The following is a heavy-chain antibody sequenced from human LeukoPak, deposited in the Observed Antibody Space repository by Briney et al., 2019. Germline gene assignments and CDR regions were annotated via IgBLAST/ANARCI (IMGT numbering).Heavy chain of an antibody. D-gene: IGHD6-13*01. J-gene: IGHJ5*02. Sequence: PSETLSLTCAVYGGSFSGYYWSWIRQPPGKGLEWIGEINHSGSTNYNPSLKSRVTISVDTSKNQFSLKLSSVTAADTAVYYCTRMVAAAPGWFDPWGQGTLVTVSS. CDR2: INHSGST. V-gene: IGHV4-34*01. CDR1: GGSFSGYY. CDR3: TRMVAAAPGWFDP.